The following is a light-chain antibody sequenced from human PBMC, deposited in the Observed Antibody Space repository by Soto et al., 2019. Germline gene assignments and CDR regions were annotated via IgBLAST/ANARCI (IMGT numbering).Light chain of an antibody. CDR1: QNINGW. J-gene: IGKJ3*01. Sequence: DIQMTQSPSSVSASVGDRVTITCRASQNINGWLAWYQQKPGKAPQLLISGTSTLQTGVPSRFSGSASGSDFTLTISSLQPEDFAPYFCQQSDNFPFTFGPGTKVDIK. CDR2: GTS. CDR3: QQSDNFPFT. V-gene: IGKV1-12*02.